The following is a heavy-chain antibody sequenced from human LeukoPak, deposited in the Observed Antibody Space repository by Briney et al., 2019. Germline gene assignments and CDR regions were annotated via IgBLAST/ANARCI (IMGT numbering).Heavy chain of an antibody. CDR1: GFTFSSYS. CDR3: AKGQVLYYMDV. CDR2: ISSSSSYI. V-gene: IGHV3-21*04. J-gene: IGHJ6*03. Sequence: EGSLRLSCAASGFTFSSYSMNWVRQAPGKGLEWVSSISSSSSYIYYADSVKGRFTISRDNAKNSLYLQMNSLRAEDTAVYYCAKGQVLYYMDVWGKGTTVTVSS.